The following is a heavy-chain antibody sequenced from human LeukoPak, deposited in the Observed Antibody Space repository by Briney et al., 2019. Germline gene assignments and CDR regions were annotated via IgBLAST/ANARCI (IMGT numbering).Heavy chain of an antibody. J-gene: IGHJ4*02. D-gene: IGHD4-17*01. CDR2: IYYSGST. CDR3: AREREGPYGYLDY. Sequence: SETLSLTCTVSGGSISSYYWSWIRQPPGKGLEWIGYIYYSGSTNYNPSLKSRVTISVDTSKNQFSLKLSSVTAADTAVYYCAREREGPYGYLDYWGQGILVTVSS. V-gene: IGHV4-59*01. CDR1: GGSISSYY.